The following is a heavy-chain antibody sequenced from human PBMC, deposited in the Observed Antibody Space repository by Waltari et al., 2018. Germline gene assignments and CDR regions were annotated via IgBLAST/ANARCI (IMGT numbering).Heavy chain of an antibody. CDR3: AKVPGTSQLYYLDN. V-gene: IGHV3-30*18. D-gene: IGHD1-1*01. Sequence: VQLVESGGGAVQPGRSLRLSCAATGFTFSSYARHWVRQAPGKGLEWVAVISYNGNDKYYTDSGKGRFTISRDNSKNTLYLQMNSLRPEDTAVYYCAKVPGTSQLYYLDNWGQGTLVTVSS. J-gene: IGHJ4*02. CDR1: GFTFSSYA. CDR2: ISYNGNDK.